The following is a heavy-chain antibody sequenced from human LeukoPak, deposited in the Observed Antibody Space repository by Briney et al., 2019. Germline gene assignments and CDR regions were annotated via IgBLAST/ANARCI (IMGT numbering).Heavy chain of an antibody. CDR3: ATSSGAPGNM. J-gene: IGHJ4*02. D-gene: IGHD2-8*02. CDR1: GVYW. Sequence: PGGSLRLSCAVSGVYWMSWVRQAPGKGLEWVANINQDGSVIYYVGSVKGRFTISRDNAKNSLYLQVNSLRAEDTGVYYCATSSGAPGNMWGQGTLVTVSS. CDR2: INQDGSVI. V-gene: IGHV3-7*01.